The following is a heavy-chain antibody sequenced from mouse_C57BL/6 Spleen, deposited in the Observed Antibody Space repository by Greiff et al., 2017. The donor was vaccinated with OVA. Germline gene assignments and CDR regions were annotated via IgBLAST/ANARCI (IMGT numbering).Heavy chain of an antibody. Sequence: QVQLQQSGAELVRPGASVTLSCKASGYTFTDYEMHWVKQTPVHGLEWIGAIDPETGGTAYNQKFKGKAILTADKSSSTAYMELRSLTSEDSAVYYCTRSNDYGYAMDYWGQGTSVTVSS. J-gene: IGHJ4*01. CDR3: TRSNDYGYAMDY. V-gene: IGHV1-15*01. CDR2: IDPETGGT. CDR1: GYTFTDYE. D-gene: IGHD2-4*01.